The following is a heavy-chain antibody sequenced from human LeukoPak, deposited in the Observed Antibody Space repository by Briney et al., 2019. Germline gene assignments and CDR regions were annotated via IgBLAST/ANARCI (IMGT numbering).Heavy chain of an antibody. CDR3: ARMYYDSSGYFYGAYGAFDI. J-gene: IGHJ3*02. Sequence: SETLSLTCTVSGGSISSYYWSWIRQPPGKGLEWIGYIYYSGSTNYNPSLKSRVTISVDTSKNQFSLKLSSVTAADTAVYYCARMYYDSSGYFYGAYGAFDIWGQGTMVTVSS. D-gene: IGHD3-22*01. CDR2: IYYSGST. V-gene: IGHV4-59*01. CDR1: GGSISSYY.